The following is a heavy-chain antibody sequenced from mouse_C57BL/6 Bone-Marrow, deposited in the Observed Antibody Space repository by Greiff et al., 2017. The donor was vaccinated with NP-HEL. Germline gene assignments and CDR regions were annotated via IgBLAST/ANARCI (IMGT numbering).Heavy chain of an antibody. J-gene: IGHJ2*01. CDR3: ARFITTVVGGDYFDY. CDR2: IDPSDRYT. D-gene: IGHD1-1*01. V-gene: IGHV1-50*01. CDR1: GYTFTSYW. Sequence: QVQLQQPGAELVKPGASVQLSCKASGYTFTSYWMQWVKHRPGPGLEWIGEIDPSDRYTNYNPTFKGKATLTVDTSSSPAYMQISSLTSEDSAVYYCARFITTVVGGDYFDYWGQGTTLTVSS.